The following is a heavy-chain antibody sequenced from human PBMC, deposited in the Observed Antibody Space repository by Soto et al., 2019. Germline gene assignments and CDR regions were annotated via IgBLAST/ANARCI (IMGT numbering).Heavy chain of an antibody. V-gene: IGHV3-30-3*01. Sequence: GGSLRLSCAASGFTFSSYAMHWVRQAPGKGLEWVAVISYDGSNKYYADSVKGRFTISRDNSKNTLYLQMNSLRAEDTAVYYCARAGERYCSGGSCYGRYYYYGMDVWGQGTTVTVSS. D-gene: IGHD2-15*01. J-gene: IGHJ6*02. CDR2: ISYDGSNK. CDR1: GFTFSSYA. CDR3: ARAGERYCSGGSCYGRYYYYGMDV.